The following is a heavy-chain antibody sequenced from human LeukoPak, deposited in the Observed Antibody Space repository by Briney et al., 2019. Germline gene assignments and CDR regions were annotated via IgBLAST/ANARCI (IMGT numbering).Heavy chain of an antibody. D-gene: IGHD2-15*01. V-gene: IGHV3-9*03. J-gene: IGHJ4*02. Sequence: GGSLRLSCAASGFTIDDYAMHWVRQAPGKGLEWVSGISWNSGSIGYADSVKGRFTISRDNAKNSLYLQMNSLRAEDMALYYCARDKGYLAFDYWGQGTLVTVSS. CDR1: GFTIDDYA. CDR3: ARDKGYLAFDY. CDR2: ISWNSGSI.